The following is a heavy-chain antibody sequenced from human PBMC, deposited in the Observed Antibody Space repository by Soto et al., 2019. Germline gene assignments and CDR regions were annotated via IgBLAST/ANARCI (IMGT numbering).Heavy chain of an antibody. V-gene: IGHV1-18*01. J-gene: IGHJ6*02. CDR3: ARDRGGDGMDV. D-gene: IGHD3-16*01. Sequence: ASVKVSCKTSGYTFINYGISWVRQAPGQGPEWMGRISAYNDDTKYAQKLQGRVTMTIDTSTSTGYMELRSLRSDDTAVYYCARDRGGDGMDVWGQGTTVTVSS. CDR1: GYTFINYG. CDR2: ISAYNDDT.